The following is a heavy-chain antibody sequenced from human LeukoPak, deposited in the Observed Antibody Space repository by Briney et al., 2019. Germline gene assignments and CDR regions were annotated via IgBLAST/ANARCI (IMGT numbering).Heavy chain of an antibody. CDR2: IRYDGSDK. J-gene: IGHJ4*02. CDR1: GFTFSRFG. CDR3: AKTPGGSSDY. D-gene: IGHD2-15*01. Sequence: GGSLRLSCAASGFTFSRFGMQWVRQAPGKGLEWVAFIRYDGSDKYYADFVKGRFAISRDNSKDTLYLQMNSLRAEDTAVYYCAKTPGGSSDYWGQGTLVTVSS. V-gene: IGHV3-30*02.